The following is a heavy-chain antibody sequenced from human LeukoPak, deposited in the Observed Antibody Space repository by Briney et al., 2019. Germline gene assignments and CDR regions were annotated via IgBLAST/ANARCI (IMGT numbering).Heavy chain of an antibody. CDR1: RYTFSSYW. V-gene: IGHV5-51*01. J-gene: IGHJ4*02. CDR2: IYPGDSDT. CDR3: ARQNDFRLDY. Sequence: GESLKISCKGSRYTFSSYWIGWVRQMPGKGLEWMGIIYPGDSDTRYSPSLQGQVTISVDTSIGTAYLQWSSLKASDTAIYYCARQNDFRLDYWGQGTLVTVSS. D-gene: IGHD3-3*01.